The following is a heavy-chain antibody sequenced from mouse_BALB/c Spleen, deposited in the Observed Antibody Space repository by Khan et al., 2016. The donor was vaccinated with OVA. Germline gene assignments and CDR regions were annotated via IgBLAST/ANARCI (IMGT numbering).Heavy chain of an antibody. V-gene: IGHV1-4*01. CDR2: INPSNGYT. CDR3: VRDGAYHRNDGWFAY. D-gene: IGHD2-14*01. J-gene: IGHJ3*01. Sequence: QVQLKQSGAELARPGASVKMSCKASGYTFTSYTIHWIKKRPGQGLEWIGYINPSNGYTNYNQKFKDKATLTTDKSSTTAYLQLSSLTSDDSAVYNGVRDGAYHRNDGWFAYWGQGTLVTVPA. CDR1: GYTFTSYT.